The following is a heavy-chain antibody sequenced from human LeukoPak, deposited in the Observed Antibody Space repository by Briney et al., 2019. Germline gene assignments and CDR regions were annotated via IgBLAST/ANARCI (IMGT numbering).Heavy chain of an antibody. Sequence: GGSLRLSCAASGFTFSSYGMHWVRQAPGKGLEWVAVISYDGSNKYYADSVKGRFTISRDNSKNSLYLQMNSLRAEDTAVYYCARDRAWLSTRALDAFDIWGQGTMVTVSS. CDR2: ISYDGSNK. CDR3: ARDRAWLSTRALDAFDI. J-gene: IGHJ3*02. V-gene: IGHV3-33*05. D-gene: IGHD3-22*01. CDR1: GFTFSSYG.